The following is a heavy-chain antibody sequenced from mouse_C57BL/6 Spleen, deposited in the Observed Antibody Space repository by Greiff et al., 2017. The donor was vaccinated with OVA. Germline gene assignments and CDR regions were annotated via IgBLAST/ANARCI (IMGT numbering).Heavy chain of an antibody. Sequence: ESGPGLVKPSQSLSLTCSVTGYSITSGYYWNWIRQFPGNKLEWMGYISYDGSNNYNPSLKNRISITRDTSKNQFFLKLNSVTTEDTATYYCAREEHYYGSSFFAYWGQGTLVTVSA. CDR2: ISYDGSN. CDR3: AREEHYYGSSFFAY. CDR1: GYSITSGYY. J-gene: IGHJ3*01. V-gene: IGHV3-6*01. D-gene: IGHD1-1*01.